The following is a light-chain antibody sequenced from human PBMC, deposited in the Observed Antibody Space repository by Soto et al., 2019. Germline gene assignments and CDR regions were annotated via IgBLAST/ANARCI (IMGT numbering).Light chain of an antibody. J-gene: IGKJ4*01. CDR2: DAT. CDR3: QQFDALPLT. Sequence: DIQMTQSPSSLSASVGDRVTITCQASHDINKNLNWYQQKPGKAPKLLIYDATNLETGVPSRFSGSDSGTEFTFTISSLQPEDIGTYYCQQFDALPLTFGGGTKVQIK. CDR1: HDINKN. V-gene: IGKV1-33*01.